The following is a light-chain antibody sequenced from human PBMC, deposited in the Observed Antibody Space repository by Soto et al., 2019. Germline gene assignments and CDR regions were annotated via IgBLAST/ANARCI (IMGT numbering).Light chain of an antibody. CDR3: SSYTSSSLFV. CDR2: EVS. CDR1: SSDVGGYNY. J-gene: IGLJ1*01. V-gene: IGLV2-14*01. Sequence: QSVLTQPASVSGSPGQSITISRTRTSSDVGGYNYVSWYQQHPGKAPKLMIYEVSNRPSGVSNRFSGSKSGNTASLTISGLQAEDEADYYCSSYTSSSLFVFGTGTKLTVL.